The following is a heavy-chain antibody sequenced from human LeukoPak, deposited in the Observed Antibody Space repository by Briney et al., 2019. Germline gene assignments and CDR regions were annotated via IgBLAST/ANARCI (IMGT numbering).Heavy chain of an antibody. D-gene: IGHD3-3*01. Sequence: GALRLSCAASGFTFSSYGMHWVRQAPGKGLEWVAGISYDGSNKYYADSVKGRFTISRDNSKNTLYLQMNSLRAEDTAVYYCAKLGYDGLWRAFDIWGQGTMVTVSS. CDR1: GFTFSSYG. CDR3: AKLGYDGLWRAFDI. CDR2: ISYDGSNK. J-gene: IGHJ3*02. V-gene: IGHV3-30*18.